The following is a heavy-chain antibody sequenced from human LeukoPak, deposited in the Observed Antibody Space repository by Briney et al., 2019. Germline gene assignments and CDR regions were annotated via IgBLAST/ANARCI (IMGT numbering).Heavy chain of an antibody. D-gene: IGHD3-3*01. J-gene: IGHJ5*02. CDR1: GGSISSSSYY. V-gene: IGHV4-39*01. Sequence: SETLSLTCTASGGSISSSSYYWGWIRQPPGKGLEWIGSIYYSGSTYYNPSLKSRVTISVDTSKNQFSLKLSSVTAADTAVYYCAASDLDYDFWSGSQWGGWFDPWGQGTLVTVSS. CDR3: AASDLDYDFWSGSQWGGWFDP. CDR2: IYYSGST.